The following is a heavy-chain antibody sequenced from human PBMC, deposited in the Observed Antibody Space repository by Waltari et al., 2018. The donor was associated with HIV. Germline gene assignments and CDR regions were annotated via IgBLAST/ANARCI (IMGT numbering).Heavy chain of an antibody. V-gene: IGHV3-64D*06. CDR3: VKEGGYCSGGRCYYYGMDV. J-gene: IGHJ6*02. D-gene: IGHD2-15*01. CDR2: ISNNGHST. CDR1: GFPFSSYA. Sequence: EVKLVESGGGLVQPGGSLRLSCSASGFPFSSYAWPWVRQAPGKGLEYVSAISNNGHSTYYADSVKGRFTISRDNSKNTLNLQMSSLRAEDTAVYYCVKEGGYCSGGRCYYYGMDVWGQGTTVTVSS.